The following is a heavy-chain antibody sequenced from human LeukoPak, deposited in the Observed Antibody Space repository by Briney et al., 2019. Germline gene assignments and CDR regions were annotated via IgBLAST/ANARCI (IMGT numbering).Heavy chain of an antibody. Sequence: PSETLSLTCTVSGGSISSSSYYWGWIRQPPGKGLEWIGSIYYSGSTYYNPSLKSRVTISVDTSKNQFSLKLSSVTAADTAVYYCARNRGTANWFDPWGQGTLVTVSS. D-gene: IGHD1-14*01. V-gene: IGHV4-39*07. CDR2: IYYSGST. CDR1: GGSISSSSYY. J-gene: IGHJ5*02. CDR3: ARNRGTANWFDP.